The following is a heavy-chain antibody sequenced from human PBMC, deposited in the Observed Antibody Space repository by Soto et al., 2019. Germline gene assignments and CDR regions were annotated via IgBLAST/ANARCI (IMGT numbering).Heavy chain of an antibody. D-gene: IGHD4-17*01. CDR1: GYTFTSYG. CDR3: ARDWGTVTTTWSYYYYGMDV. V-gene: IGHV1-18*01. Sequence: VQLVQSGAEVKKPGASVKVSCKASGYTFTSYGISWVRQAPGQGLEWMGWISAYNGNTNYAQKLQGRVTMTTDTSTSTAYMELRSLRSDDTSVYYCARDWGTVTTTWSYYYYGMDVWGQGTTVTVSS. CDR2: ISAYNGNT. J-gene: IGHJ6*02.